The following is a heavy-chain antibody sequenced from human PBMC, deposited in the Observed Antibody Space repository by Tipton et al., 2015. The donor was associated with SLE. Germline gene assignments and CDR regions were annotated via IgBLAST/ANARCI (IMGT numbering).Heavy chain of an antibody. CDR3: ARTEYSGYDWSSYYFDY. CDR1: GGSISSGSYY. CDR2: IYTSGST. D-gene: IGHD5-12*01. V-gene: IGHV4-61*09. Sequence: TLSLTCTVSGGSISSGSYYWSWIRQPAGKGLEWIGHIYTSGSTNCNPSPKSRVTISVDTSKNQFSLKLSSVTAADTAVYYCARTEYSGYDWSSYYFDYWGQGTLVTVSS. J-gene: IGHJ4*02.